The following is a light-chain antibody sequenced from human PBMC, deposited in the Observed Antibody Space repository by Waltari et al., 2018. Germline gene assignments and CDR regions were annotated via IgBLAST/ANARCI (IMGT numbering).Light chain of an antibody. Sequence: DIVMTQSPLSLPVTPGESASIPCRSSPRLLHSNGYNYLDWYLQKPGQSPQLLIYLGSNRASGVPDRFSGSGSGTDFTLKISRVEAEDVGVYYCMQALQTPRTFGQGTKVEIK. CDR1: PRLLHSNGYNY. J-gene: IGKJ1*01. CDR2: LGS. V-gene: IGKV2-28*01. CDR3: MQALQTPRT.